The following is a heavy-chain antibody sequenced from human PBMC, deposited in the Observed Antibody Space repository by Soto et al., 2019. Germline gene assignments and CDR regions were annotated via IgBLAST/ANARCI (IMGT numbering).Heavy chain of an antibody. D-gene: IGHD6-13*01. CDR1: GYSFISYG. CDR2: ISPYNGNT. CDR3: ARDRGSSSWYEFDY. V-gene: IGHV1-18*01. Sequence: ASVKVSCKTSGYSFISYGISWVRQAPGQGLEWMGWISPYNGNTNYAQKLQGRVTMTTDTSTSTAYMELRSLRSDDTAVYYCARDRGSSSWYEFDYWGQGTLVTVSS. J-gene: IGHJ4*02.